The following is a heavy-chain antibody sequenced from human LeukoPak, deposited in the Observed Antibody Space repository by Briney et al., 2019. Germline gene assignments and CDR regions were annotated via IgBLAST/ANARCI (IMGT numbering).Heavy chain of an antibody. D-gene: IGHD6-19*01. J-gene: IGHJ4*02. V-gene: IGHV7-4-1*02. CDR3: ARQWLVRDY. CDR1: GYTFTRYA. CDR2: INTNTGNP. Sequence: ASVEVSCKASGYTFTRYAMNWVRQAPGQGVEWMGWINTNTGNPTYAQGFTGRFVFSLDTSVSTAYLQISSLKAEDTAVYYCARQWLVRDYWGEGTLVTASS.